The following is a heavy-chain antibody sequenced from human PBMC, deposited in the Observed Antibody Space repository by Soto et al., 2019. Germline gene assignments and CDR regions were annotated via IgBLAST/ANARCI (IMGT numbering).Heavy chain of an antibody. CDR1: GFTFSSYA. D-gene: IGHD6-13*01. CDR2: IGDSGVST. J-gene: IGHJ4*02. V-gene: IGHV3-23*01. Sequence: RLSCAASGFTFSSYAMSWVRQAPGKGLEWVSSIGDSGVSTYYADSVKGRFTISRDNSKNTLYLQMDSLRAEDTAVYYCAKDVVSNSTWYFYFDYWGQGTLVTVSS. CDR3: AKDVVSNSTWYFYFDY.